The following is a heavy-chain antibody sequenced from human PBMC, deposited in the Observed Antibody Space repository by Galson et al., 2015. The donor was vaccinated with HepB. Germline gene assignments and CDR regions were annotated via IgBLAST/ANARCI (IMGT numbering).Heavy chain of an antibody. CDR1: GGTFSSYA. CDR3: ARLNCSSTSCRYYYYGMDV. J-gene: IGHJ6*02. D-gene: IGHD2-2*01. V-gene: IGHV1-69*13. CDR2: IIPIFGTA. Sequence: SAKVSCKASGGTFSSYAISWVRQAPGQGLEWMGGIIPIFGTANYAQKFQGRVTITADESTSTAYMELSSLRSEDTAVYYCARLNCSSTSCRYYYYGMDVWGQGTTVTVSS.